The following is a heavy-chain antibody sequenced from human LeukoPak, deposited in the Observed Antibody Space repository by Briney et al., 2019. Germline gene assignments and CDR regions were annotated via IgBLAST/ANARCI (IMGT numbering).Heavy chain of an antibody. Sequence: SETLSLTCTVSGGSISSYYWSWIRQPPGKGLEWIGYIYYSGSTNYNPSLKSRVTISVDTSKNQFSLKLSSVTAADTAVYYCAREMFRGVIDYWGQGTLVTVSS. CDR3: AREMFRGVIDY. CDR1: GGSISSYY. CDR2: IYYSGST. D-gene: IGHD3-10*01. J-gene: IGHJ4*02. V-gene: IGHV4-59*12.